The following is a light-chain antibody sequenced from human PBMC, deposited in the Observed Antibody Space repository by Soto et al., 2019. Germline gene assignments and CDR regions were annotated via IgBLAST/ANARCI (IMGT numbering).Light chain of an antibody. CDR2: GAS. J-gene: IGKJ1*01. CDR1: QSVSSSY. CDR3: QQYGSSPPWT. Sequence: EIVLTQSPGTLSLSPVERATLSCRAIQSVSSSYLAWYQQKPGQAPRLLIYGASSRATGIPDRFSGSGSGTDFTLTISRLEPEDFAVYYCQQYGSSPPWTFGQGTKVAI. V-gene: IGKV3-20*01.